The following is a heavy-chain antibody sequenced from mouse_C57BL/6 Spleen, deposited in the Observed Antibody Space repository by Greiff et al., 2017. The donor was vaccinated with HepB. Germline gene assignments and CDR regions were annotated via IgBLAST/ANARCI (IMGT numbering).Heavy chain of an antibody. CDR2: ISSGSSTI. CDR1: GFTFSDYG. D-gene: IGHD2-4*01. J-gene: IGHJ3*01. V-gene: IGHV5-17*01. Sequence: DVKLVESGGGLVKPGGSLKLSCAASGFTFSDYGMHWVRQAPEKGLEWVAYISSGSSTIYYADTVKGRFTISRDNAKNTLFLQMTSLRSEDTAMYYCAREGDYDYDVAYWGQGTLVTVSA. CDR3: AREGDYDYDVAY.